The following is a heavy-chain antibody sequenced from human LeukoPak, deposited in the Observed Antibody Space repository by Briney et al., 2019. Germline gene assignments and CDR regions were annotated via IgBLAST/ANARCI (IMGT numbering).Heavy chain of an antibody. J-gene: IGHJ4*02. CDR1: GGSISNYY. Sequence: PSETLSLTCTVSGGSISNYYWSWIRQPPGKGLEWIGYIPHSGSTNYSPSLKSRVTISLDTSKNQFSLKLSSVTAADTAVYYCAGHHPRNTVDFWGQGTLVTVSS. D-gene: IGHD2/OR15-2a*01. CDR2: IPHSGST. V-gene: IGHV4-59*08. CDR3: AGHHPRNTVDF.